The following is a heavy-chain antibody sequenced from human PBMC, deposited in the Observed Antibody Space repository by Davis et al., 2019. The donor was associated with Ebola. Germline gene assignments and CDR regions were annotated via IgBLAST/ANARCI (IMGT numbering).Heavy chain of an antibody. CDR3: ARGDSGRLQSDY. CDR2: IYYSGST. D-gene: IGHD4-11*01. Sequence: SGSLRLSCTVSGGSISSGGYYCSWIRQHPGKGLEWIGYIYYSGSTYYNPSLKSRVTISVDTSNNQFSLKLSSVTAADTAVYYCARGDSGRLQSDYWGQGTLVTVSS. V-gene: IGHV4-31*03. J-gene: IGHJ4*02. CDR1: GGSISSGGYY.